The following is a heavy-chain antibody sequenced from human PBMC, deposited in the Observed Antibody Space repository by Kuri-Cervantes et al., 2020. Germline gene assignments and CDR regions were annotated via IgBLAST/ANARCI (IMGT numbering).Heavy chain of an antibody. CDR1: GVSISSYH. Sequence: SETLSLTCTVSGVSISSYHWSWIRQPAGKGLEWIGEINHRGSTNYSPSLKSRVTISVDTSKKQFSLKLSSVTAADTAVYYCARGVGSSGYYGGWFDPWGQGTLVTVSS. J-gene: IGHJ5*02. D-gene: IGHD3-22*01. CDR2: INHRGST. CDR3: ARGVGSSGYYGGWFDP. V-gene: IGHV4-34*01.